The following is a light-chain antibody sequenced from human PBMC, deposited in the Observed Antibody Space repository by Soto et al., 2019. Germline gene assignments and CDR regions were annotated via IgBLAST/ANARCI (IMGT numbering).Light chain of an antibody. V-gene: IGLV2-11*01. CDR2: DVT. Sequence: QSALTQPRSVSGSPGQSVTISCTGTSSDVGGHNYVSWYQQHPGEVPKFIIYDVTKRPSGVPDRFSGSKYGNTATLTISGGRADDEADYYSCSSAGSSSSYVFGTGTKLTVL. CDR3: CSSAGSSSSYV. J-gene: IGLJ1*01. CDR1: SSDVGGHNY.